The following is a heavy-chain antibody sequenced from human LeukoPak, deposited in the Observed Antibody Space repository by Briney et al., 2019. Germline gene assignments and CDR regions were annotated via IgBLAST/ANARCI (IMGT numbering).Heavy chain of an antibody. Sequence: LRLSCAASGFTFSDYYMSWIRQPPGKRLEWIGSIYYSGSTYYNPSLKSRVSISVDMSKNQFSLRLSSVTAADTAVYYCARDKMVPSDAFDIWGQGKMVTVSS. CDR2: IYYSGST. D-gene: IGHD2-8*01. CDR3: ARDKMVPSDAFDI. V-gene: IGHV4-38-2*02. J-gene: IGHJ3*02. CDR1: GFTFSDYY.